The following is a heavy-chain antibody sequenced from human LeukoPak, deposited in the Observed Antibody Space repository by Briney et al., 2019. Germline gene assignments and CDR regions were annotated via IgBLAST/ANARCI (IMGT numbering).Heavy chain of an antibody. V-gene: IGHV3-43*02. CDR1: GFTFSSYG. J-gene: IGHJ3*02. D-gene: IGHD1-1*01. CDR2: ISGDGGST. Sequence: GGSLRLSCAASGFTFSSYGMHWVRQAPGKGLEWVSLISGDGGSTYYADSVKGRLTISRDNSKNSLYLQMNSLTTEDTALYFCAKGTTMYAFDIWGQGTMVTVSS. CDR3: AKGTTMYAFDI.